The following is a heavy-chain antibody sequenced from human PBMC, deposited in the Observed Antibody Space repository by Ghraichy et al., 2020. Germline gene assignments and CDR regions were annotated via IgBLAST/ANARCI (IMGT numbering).Heavy chain of an antibody. CDR1: GGSFSGYY. V-gene: IGHV4-34*01. CDR2: INHSGST. J-gene: IGHJ4*02. CDR3: ARAISSFRGGGGYFDY. D-gene: IGHD3-16*01. Sequence: SETLSLTCAVYGGSFSGYYWSWIRQPPGKGLEWIGEINHSGSTNYNPSLKSRVTISVDTSKNQFSLKLSSVTAADTAVYYCARAISSFRGGGGYFDYWGQGTLVTVSS.